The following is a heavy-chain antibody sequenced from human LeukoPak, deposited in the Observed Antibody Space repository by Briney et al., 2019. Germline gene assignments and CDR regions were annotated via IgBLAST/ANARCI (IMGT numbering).Heavy chain of an antibody. J-gene: IGHJ6*03. CDR2: INSDGSST. CDR3: ARDPYNGDYGDSYYYYMDV. Sequence: GGSLRLSCAGSGFTFGNYWMHWVRQAPGKGLVWVSRINSDGSSTSYADSVKGRFTISRDNAKNTLYLQINSLRAEDTAVYYCARDPYNGDYGDSYYYYMDVWGKGTTVTISS. D-gene: IGHD4-17*01. CDR1: GFTFGNYW. V-gene: IGHV3-74*01.